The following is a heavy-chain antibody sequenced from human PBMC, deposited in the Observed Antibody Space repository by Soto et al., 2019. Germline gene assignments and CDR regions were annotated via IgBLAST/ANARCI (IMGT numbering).Heavy chain of an antibody. V-gene: IGHV3-23*01. D-gene: IGHD6-19*01. J-gene: IGHJ4*02. Sequence: GGSLRLSCAASGFTFSSYAMSWVRQAPGKGLEWVSAISGSGGSTYYADSVKGRFTISRDNSKNTLYLQMNSLRAEDTAVYYCAKDSENQWLVPLFDYWGQGTLVTVSS. CDR1: GFTFSSYA. CDR3: AKDSENQWLVPLFDY. CDR2: ISGSGGST.